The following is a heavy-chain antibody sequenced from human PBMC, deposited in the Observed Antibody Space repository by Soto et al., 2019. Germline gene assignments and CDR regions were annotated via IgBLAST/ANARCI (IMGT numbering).Heavy chain of an antibody. CDR1: GCTFSSYA. D-gene: IGHD1-26*01. V-gene: IGHV1-69*13. Sequence: SVKVSCKASGCTFSSYAISWVRQAPGQGLEWMGGIIPIFGTANYAQKFQGRVTITADESTSTAYMELSSLRSEDTAVYYCASHSGSYYYYYGMDVWGQGTTVTVSS. J-gene: IGHJ6*02. CDR2: IIPIFGTA. CDR3: ASHSGSYYYYYGMDV.